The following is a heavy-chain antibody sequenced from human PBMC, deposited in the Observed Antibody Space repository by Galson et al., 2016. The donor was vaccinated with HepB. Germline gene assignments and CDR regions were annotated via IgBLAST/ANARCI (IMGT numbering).Heavy chain of an antibody. CDR1: GFTFNYYA. CDR3: AKTRRKGSGSYGVDY. CDR2: ISFDGNNK. Sequence: SLRLSCAASGFTFNYYAMHWVRQAPGKGLEWVALISFDGNNKYYGDSVKGRFTISRDNSKNTLYLQMSSLIPEDTAVYYCAKTRRKGSGSYGVDYWGQGTLFTVSS. J-gene: IGHJ4*02. V-gene: IGHV3-30*18. D-gene: IGHD3-10*01.